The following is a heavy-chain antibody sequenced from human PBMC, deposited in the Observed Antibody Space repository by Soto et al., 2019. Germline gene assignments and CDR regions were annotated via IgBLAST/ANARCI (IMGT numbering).Heavy chain of an antibody. J-gene: IGHJ5*02. CDR1: GYTFTRYG. D-gene: IGHD1-7*01. V-gene: IGHV1-18*01. Sequence: QVQLVQSGAEVKKPGASVKVSCKASGYTFTRYGISWVRQAPGQGLEWMGWISIYNGNTNLTKKLQGRVTMTTATSXXTAYMEMRSLRSDATAVYCCARNREYNWNYHWFDHWGQGTPVTVSS. CDR2: ISIYNGNT. CDR3: ARNREYNWNYHWFDH.